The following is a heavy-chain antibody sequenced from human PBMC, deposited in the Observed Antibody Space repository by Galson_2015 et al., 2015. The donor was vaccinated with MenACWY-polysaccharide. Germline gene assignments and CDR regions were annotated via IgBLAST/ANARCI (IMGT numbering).Heavy chain of an antibody. CDR2: IKQDGSEK. CDR3: ARERWVRGVFFDQ. J-gene: IGHJ4*02. CDR1: GFTFSNFW. V-gene: IGHV3-7*01. Sequence: SLRLSCAASGFTFSNFWMSWVRQAPGKELEWVASIKQDGSEKYLVDFVKGRFTISRDNAANSLFLQMNSLRAEDTAVYYCARERWVRGVFFDQWGQGTLVTVSS. D-gene: IGHD3-10*01.